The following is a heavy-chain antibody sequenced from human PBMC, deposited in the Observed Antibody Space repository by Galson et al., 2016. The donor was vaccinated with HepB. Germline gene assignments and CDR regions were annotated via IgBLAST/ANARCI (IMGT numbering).Heavy chain of an antibody. CDR3: AGESGSSDSGDAFDI. J-gene: IGHJ3*02. CDR2: ILYDGNSE. Sequence: SLRLSCAASGFTLRNYAMGWVRQAPGKGLEWVAVILYDGNSEYYADSVKGRFTIFRDTSENTLYLQMNSLGPDDTAVYYCAGESGSSDSGDAFDIWGQGTMVTVSS. V-gene: IGHV3-30-3*01. CDR1: GFTLRNYA. D-gene: IGHD2-15*01.